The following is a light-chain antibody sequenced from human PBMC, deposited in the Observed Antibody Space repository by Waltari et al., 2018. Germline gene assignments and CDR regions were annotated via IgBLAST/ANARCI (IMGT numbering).Light chain of an antibody. J-gene: IGLJ2*01. Sequence: QSALTQPASVSGSPGQSITISCTGTSSDVGSSNLVSWYQQHPGKAPKLMIYEVSKRPSGVSNRFSGSKSGNTASLTISGLQAEDEADYYCCSYAGLVVFGGGTKLTVL. CDR1: SSDVGSSNL. CDR2: EVS. CDR3: CSYAGLVV. V-gene: IGLV2-23*02.